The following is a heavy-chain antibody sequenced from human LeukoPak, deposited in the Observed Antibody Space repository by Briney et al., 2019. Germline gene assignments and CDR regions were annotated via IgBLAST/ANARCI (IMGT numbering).Heavy chain of an antibody. CDR2: IGTAGDT. V-gene: IGHV3-13*01. Sequence: GGSLRLSCAASGFTFRNYDMHWVRQATGQGLEWVSGIGTAGDTYYAGSVKGRFTISRENAKNSLYLQMKSLRAGDTAVYYCARGSPPFQHWGQGTLVTVSS. CDR3: ARGSPPFQH. D-gene: IGHD3-10*01. CDR1: GFTFRNYD. J-gene: IGHJ1*01.